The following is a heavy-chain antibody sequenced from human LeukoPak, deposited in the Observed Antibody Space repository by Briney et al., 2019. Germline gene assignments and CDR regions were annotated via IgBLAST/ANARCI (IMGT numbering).Heavy chain of an antibody. CDR3: ARGHFAGDLVKEGYYFDY. CDR2: IYYSGST. Sequence: SETLSLTCTVSGGSISSGDYYWSWIRQPPGKGLEWIGYIYYSGSTYYNPSLKSRVTISVDTSKNQFSLKLSSVTAADTAVYYCARGHFAGDLVKEGYYFDYWGQGTLVTVSS. CDR1: GGSISSGDYY. J-gene: IGHJ4*02. V-gene: IGHV4-30-4*08. D-gene: IGHD7-27*01.